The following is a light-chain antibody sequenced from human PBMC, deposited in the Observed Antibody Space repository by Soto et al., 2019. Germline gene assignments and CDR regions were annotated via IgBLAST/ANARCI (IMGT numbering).Light chain of an antibody. J-gene: IGLJ1*01. CDR2: DDS. Sequence: QSVLTQPPSASGSPGQSVTISCTGTSSDVGGYNYVSWYHHHPGKAPKLLIYDDSHRPSGVSNRFSGSKSGNTASLTISGLQAEDEADYYCSSYTSNSHYVFGTGTKVTVL. CDR1: SSDVGGYNY. CDR3: SSYTSNSHYV. V-gene: IGLV2-14*03.